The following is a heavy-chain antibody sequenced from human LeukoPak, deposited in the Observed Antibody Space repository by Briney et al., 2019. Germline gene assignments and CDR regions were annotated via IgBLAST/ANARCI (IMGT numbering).Heavy chain of an antibody. CDR1: GFTFSDYY. D-gene: IGHD2-2*01. J-gene: IGHJ5*02. V-gene: IGHV3-11*01. CDR2: ISSSGSTI. Sequence: PGGSLRLSCAASGFTFSDYYMSWIRQAPGKGLEWVSYISSSGSTIYYADSVKGRFTISRDNSKNTLYLQMNSLRAEDTAVYYCAKDERKVVPAATFDPWGQGTLVTVSS. CDR3: AKDERKVVPAATFDP.